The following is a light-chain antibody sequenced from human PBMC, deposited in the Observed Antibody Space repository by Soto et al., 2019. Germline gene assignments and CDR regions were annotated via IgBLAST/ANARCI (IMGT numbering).Light chain of an antibody. Sequence: QSALTQPASVSGSPGQSITISCTATSSDVSDYKYVSWYQQHPGKVPKLIIYEVNNRPSGVSNRFSGSKSGNTASLNISGLQAEDEADYYCTSYTGDTTYVFGTGTKVTVL. V-gene: IGLV2-14*01. CDR3: TSYTGDTTYV. J-gene: IGLJ1*01. CDR1: SSDVSDYKY. CDR2: EVN.